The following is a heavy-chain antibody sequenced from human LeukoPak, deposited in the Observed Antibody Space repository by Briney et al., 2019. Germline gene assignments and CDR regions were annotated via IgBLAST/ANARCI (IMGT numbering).Heavy chain of an antibody. CDR3: ARTKYDSSGFYWEAFDY. D-gene: IGHD3-22*01. CDR2: IRSSGTIT. CDR1: GFTFRSYA. Sequence: GGSLRLSCAASGFTFRSYAMNWVRQAPGKGLEWVSYIRSSGTITYYADSVKGRFTISRDNAKNSVYLQMDSLRDEDTAVYYCARTKYDSSGFYWEAFDYWGQGTLVTVSS. V-gene: IGHV3-48*03. J-gene: IGHJ4*02.